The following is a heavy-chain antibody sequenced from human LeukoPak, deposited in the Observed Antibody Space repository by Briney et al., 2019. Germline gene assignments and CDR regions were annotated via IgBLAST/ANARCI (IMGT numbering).Heavy chain of an antibody. CDR3: ARDPPGGNDY. V-gene: IGHV3-48*02. D-gene: IGHD3-16*01. CDR2: ISSSSTI. CDR1: GFTLSSYS. Sequence: GGSLRLSCAASGFTLSSYSMNWVRQAPGKGLEWVSYISSSSTIYYADSVKGRFTISRDNAKNSLYLQMNSLRDEDTAVYYCARDPPGGNDYWGQGTLVTVSS. J-gene: IGHJ4*02.